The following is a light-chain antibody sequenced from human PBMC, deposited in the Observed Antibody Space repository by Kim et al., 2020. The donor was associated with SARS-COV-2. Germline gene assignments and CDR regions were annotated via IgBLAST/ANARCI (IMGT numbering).Light chain of an antibody. CDR2: DAF. CDR1: QSVSIF. V-gene: IGKV3-11*01. CDR3: QQRSNWPRT. Sequence: LLPGERATFACRASQSVSIFLAWYQQNPGQAPRLVIYDAFNRATGIPARFSGSGSGTDFTLTISSLEPEDFAVYYCQQRSNWPRTFGGGTKVDIK. J-gene: IGKJ4*01.